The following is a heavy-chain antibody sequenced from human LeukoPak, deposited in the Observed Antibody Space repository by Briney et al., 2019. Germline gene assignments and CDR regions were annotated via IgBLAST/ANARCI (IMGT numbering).Heavy chain of an antibody. J-gene: IGHJ4*02. D-gene: IGHD3-10*01. CDR3: ARGPPYYYGSGSYYKHYFDY. CDR1: GGSFSGYY. Sequence: PSETLSLTCAVYGGSFSGYYWSWIRQPPGKGLEWIGEINHSGSTNYNPSLKSRVTISVDTSKNQFSLKLSSVTAADTAVYYCARGPPYYYGSGSYYKHYFDYWGQGTLVTVSS. CDR2: INHSGST. V-gene: IGHV4-34*01.